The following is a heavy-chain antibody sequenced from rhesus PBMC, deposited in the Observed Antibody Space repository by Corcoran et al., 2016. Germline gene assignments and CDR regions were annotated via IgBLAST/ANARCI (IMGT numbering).Heavy chain of an antibody. V-gene: IGHV4-76*01. Sequence: QVQLQESGPGVVKPSETLSLTCAVSGGSISSGYDWSWIRQPPGKGLEWIGYIYCSSGSTTYNPSLQTRVTISKDASKNQFSLKLSSVTAADTAVYYCARDRYSNYYYYGLDSWGQGVVVTVSS. CDR3: ARDRYSNYYYYGLDS. CDR1: GGSISSGYD. J-gene: IGHJ6*01. D-gene: IGHD4-23*01. CDR2: IYCSSGST.